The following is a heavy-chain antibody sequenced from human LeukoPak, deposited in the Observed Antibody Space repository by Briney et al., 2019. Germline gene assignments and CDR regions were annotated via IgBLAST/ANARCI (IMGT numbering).Heavy chain of an antibody. CDR3: AREISRFGI. CDR2: IYTGGTT. Sequence: GGSLRLSCAASGFTVSSSNYMNWVRQAPGKGLEWVSGIYTGGTTYYTDSVKGRYTISRDNPNNTLYLQMHSLRAEDTAVYYCAREISRFGIWGQGTLVTVSS. CDR1: GFTVSSSNY. V-gene: IGHV3-66*01. D-gene: IGHD3-16*01. J-gene: IGHJ4*02.